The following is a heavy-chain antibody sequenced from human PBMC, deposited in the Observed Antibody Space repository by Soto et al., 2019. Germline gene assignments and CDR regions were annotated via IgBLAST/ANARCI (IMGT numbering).Heavy chain of an antibody. V-gene: IGHV3-9*01. CDR2: ISWNSGSI. J-gene: IGHJ5*02. D-gene: IGHD1-7*01. Sequence: EVQLVESGGGLVQPGRSLRLSCAASGFTFDDYAMHWVRQAPGKGLEWVSGISWNSGSIGYADSVKGRFTISRDNAKNSLYLQMNSLRAEDTAVYYCAKDANWNYVSAWFDPWGQGNLVTVSS. CDR1: GFTFDDYA. CDR3: AKDANWNYVSAWFDP.